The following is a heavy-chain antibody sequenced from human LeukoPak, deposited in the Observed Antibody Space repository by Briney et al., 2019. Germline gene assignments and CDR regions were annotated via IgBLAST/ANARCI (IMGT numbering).Heavy chain of an antibody. Sequence: SETLSLTCTVSGGSISSGSYYWSWIRQPAGKGLEWIGRIYTSGSTNYNPSLKSRVTMSVDTSKNQFSLKLSSVTAADTAVYYCARNYDFWSGMGFDYYYMDVWGKGTTVTVSS. CDR3: ARNYDFWSGMGFDYYYMDV. J-gene: IGHJ6*03. V-gene: IGHV4-61*02. D-gene: IGHD3-3*01. CDR1: GGSISSGSYY. CDR2: IYTSGST.